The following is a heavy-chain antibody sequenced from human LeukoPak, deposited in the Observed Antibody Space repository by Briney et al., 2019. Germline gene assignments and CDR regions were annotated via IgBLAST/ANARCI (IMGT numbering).Heavy chain of an antibody. J-gene: IGHJ4*02. CDR1: GFTFTTYS. CDR3: AKDRSKISWGSFDF. CDR2: ISSGSSAI. D-gene: IGHD3-16*01. Sequence: GGSLRLSCEASGFTFTTYSMTWVRQAPGKGLEWVSIISSGSSAIFSADALKGRFTISRDNSNQTVDLHMKALRPEDTAVYYCAKDRSKISWGSFDFWGRGTRVTVSS. V-gene: IGHV3-21*01.